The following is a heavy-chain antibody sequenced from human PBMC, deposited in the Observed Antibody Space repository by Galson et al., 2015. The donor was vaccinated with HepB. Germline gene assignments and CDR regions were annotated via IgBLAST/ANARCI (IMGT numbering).Heavy chain of an antibody. CDR1: GGSISSSSYY. Sequence: TLSLTCTVSGGSISSSSYYWGWIRQPPGKGLEWIGSIYYSGSTYYNPSLKSRVTISVDTSKNQFSLKLSSVTAADTAVYYCAVGIAVAGYFDYWGQGTLVTVSS. CDR3: AVGIAVAGYFDY. J-gene: IGHJ4*02. V-gene: IGHV4-39*07. CDR2: IYYSGST. D-gene: IGHD6-19*01.